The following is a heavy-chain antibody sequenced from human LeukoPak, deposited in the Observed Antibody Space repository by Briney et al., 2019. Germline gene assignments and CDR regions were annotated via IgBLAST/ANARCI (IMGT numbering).Heavy chain of an antibody. V-gene: IGHV5-51*01. CDR2: IYPGDSDT. Sequence: GESLKISCQASGYGFTNYWIGWVRQMPGRGLECMGIIYPGDSDTRYSPSFQGQVTISADKSISTAYLQWNSLKASDTAMYYCARRSISAAGYDYWGPGTLVTVSS. CDR3: ARRSISAAGYDY. J-gene: IGHJ4*02. CDR1: GYGFTNYW. D-gene: IGHD6-13*01.